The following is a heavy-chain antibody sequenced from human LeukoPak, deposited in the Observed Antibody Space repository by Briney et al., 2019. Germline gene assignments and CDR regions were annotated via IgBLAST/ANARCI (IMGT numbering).Heavy chain of an antibody. J-gene: IGHJ6*04. CDR3: AELGITMIGGV. V-gene: IGHV3-48*04. Sequence: GGSLRLSCAASGFPFSSYSMNWVRQAPGKGLEWVSYIGSRSNTIYYADSVKGRFTISRDNAKNSLYLQMNSLRAEDTAVYYCAELGITMIGGVWGKGTTVTISS. D-gene: IGHD3-10*02. CDR1: GFPFSSYS. CDR2: IGSRSNTI.